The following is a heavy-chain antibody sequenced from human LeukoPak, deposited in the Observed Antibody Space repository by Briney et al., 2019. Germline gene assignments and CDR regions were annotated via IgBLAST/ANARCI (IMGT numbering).Heavy chain of an antibody. D-gene: IGHD3-3*01. V-gene: IGHV4-34*01. Sequence: PSETLSLTCAVYGGSFSGYYWSWIRQPPGKGLEWIGEINHSGSTNYNPSLKSRVTISVDTSKNQFSLKLSSVTAADTAVYYCARHLGFWSGYRFPHGPSDWFDPWGQGTLVTVSS. J-gene: IGHJ5*02. CDR3: ARHLGFWSGYRFPHGPSDWFDP. CDR2: INHSGST. CDR1: GGSFSGYY.